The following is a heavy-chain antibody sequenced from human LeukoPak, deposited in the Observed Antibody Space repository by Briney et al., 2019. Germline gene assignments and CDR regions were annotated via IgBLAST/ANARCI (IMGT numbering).Heavy chain of an antibody. V-gene: IGHV4-59*01. CDR1: GGSISSYY. Sequence: PSETLSLTCTVSGGSISSYYWSWIRQPPGKGLEWIGYIYYSGSTNYNPSLKSRVTISVDTSKNQFSLKLSSVTAADTAVYYCARDSRGYSYGYRKYYYGMDVWGQGTTVTVSS. CDR2: IYYSGST. CDR3: ARDSRGYSYGYRKYYYGMDV. D-gene: IGHD5-18*01. J-gene: IGHJ6*02.